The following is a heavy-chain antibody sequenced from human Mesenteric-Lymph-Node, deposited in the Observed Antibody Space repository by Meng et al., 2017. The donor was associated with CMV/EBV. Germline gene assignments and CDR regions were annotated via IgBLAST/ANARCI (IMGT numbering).Heavy chain of an antibody. Sequence: QVQLVQSGGEGKRPGSSVKVSCKASGGTFSSYTISWVRQAPGQGPEWMGRIIPILGIANYAQKFQGRVTITADKSTSTAYMELSSLRSEDTAVYYCAGGIAAAGSRWFDPWGQGTLVTVSS. D-gene: IGHD6-13*01. CDR1: GGTFSSYT. CDR3: AGGIAAAGSRWFDP. J-gene: IGHJ5*02. CDR2: IIPILGIA. V-gene: IGHV1-69*02.